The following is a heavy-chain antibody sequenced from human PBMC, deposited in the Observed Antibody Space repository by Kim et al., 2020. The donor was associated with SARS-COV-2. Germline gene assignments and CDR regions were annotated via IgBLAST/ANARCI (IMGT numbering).Heavy chain of an antibody. CDR3: AKGGERLRYFDWSYIPPERERAFDY. CDR2: ISGSGGST. Sequence: GGSLRLSCAASGFTFSSYAMSWVRQAPGKGLEWVSAISGSGGSTYYADSVKGRFTISRDNSKNTLYLQMNSLRAEDTAVYYCAKGGERLRYFDWSYIPPERERAFDYWGQGTLVTVSS. V-gene: IGHV3-23*01. CDR1: GFTFSSYA. J-gene: IGHJ4*02. D-gene: IGHD3-9*01.